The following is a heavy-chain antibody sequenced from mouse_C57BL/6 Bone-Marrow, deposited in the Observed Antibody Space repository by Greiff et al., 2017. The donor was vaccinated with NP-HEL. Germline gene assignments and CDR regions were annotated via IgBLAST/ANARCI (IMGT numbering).Heavy chain of an antibody. Sequence: VKLQQPGAELVKPGASVKLSCKASGYTFTSYWMQWVKQRPGQGLEWIGEIDPSDSYTNYNQKFKGKATLTVDTSSSTAYMQLSSLTSEDSAVYYCAKDYGSSPDYWGQGTTLTVSS. CDR3: AKDYGSSPDY. J-gene: IGHJ2*01. CDR1: GYTFTSYW. D-gene: IGHD1-1*01. V-gene: IGHV1-50*01. CDR2: IDPSDSYT.